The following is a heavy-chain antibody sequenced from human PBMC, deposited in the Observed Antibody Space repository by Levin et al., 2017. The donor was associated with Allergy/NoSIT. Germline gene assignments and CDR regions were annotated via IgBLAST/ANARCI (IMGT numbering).Heavy chain of an antibody. CDR2: IYTSGST. CDR1: GGSISSYY. Sequence: SQTLSLTCTVSGGSISSYYWSWIRQPAGKGLEWIGRIYTSGSTNYNPSLKSRVTMSVDTSKNQFSLKLSSVTAADTAVYYCARDQTGVVAATPHYYYGMDVWGQGTTVTVSS. CDR3: ARDQTGVVAATPHYYYGMDV. J-gene: IGHJ6*02. D-gene: IGHD2-15*01. V-gene: IGHV4-4*07.